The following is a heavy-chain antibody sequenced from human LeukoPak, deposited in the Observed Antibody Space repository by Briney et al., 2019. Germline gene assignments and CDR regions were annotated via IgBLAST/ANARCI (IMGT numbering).Heavy chain of an antibody. D-gene: IGHD3-10*01. J-gene: IGHJ4*02. CDR2: IRSKANSYAT. CDR3: TSITMVRGVIITNDY. Sequence: GGSLRLSCAASGFTFSGSAMHWVRQASGKGLEWVGRIRSKANSYATAYAASVKGRFTISRDDSKNTAYLQMNSLKTEDTAVYYCTSITMVRGVIITNDYWGQGTLVTVSS. CDR1: GFTFSGSA. V-gene: IGHV3-73*01.